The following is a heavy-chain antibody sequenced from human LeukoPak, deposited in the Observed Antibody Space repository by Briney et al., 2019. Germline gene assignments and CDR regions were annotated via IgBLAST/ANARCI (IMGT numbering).Heavy chain of an antibody. J-gene: IGHJ6*02. CDR2: ISWDSDDR. Sequence: PGGSLRLSCSVSGFSFSNYWMSWVRQAPGKGLEWVSGISWDSDDRAYADSVKGRFIISRDNAKNSLYLQMSSLRIEDTALYYCARRGESIVPAGTGDNFYYAMDVWGQGTTVTVSS. CDR1: GFSFSNYW. V-gene: IGHV3-9*01. D-gene: IGHD1-26*01. CDR3: ARRGESIVPAGTGDNFYYAMDV.